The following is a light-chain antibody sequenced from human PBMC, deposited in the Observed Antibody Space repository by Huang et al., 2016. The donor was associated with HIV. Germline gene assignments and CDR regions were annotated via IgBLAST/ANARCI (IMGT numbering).Light chain of an antibody. Sequence: DIQMTQSPSSLSASLRDRVTITCRASRSISNYLNWYQQYPGKAPRLLIYAASSLQSGVPSRFSGSGSGTDFTLTISSLQPEDFATYYCQQSYSSPRFTFGPGTKVDIK. J-gene: IGKJ3*01. CDR3: QQSYSSPRFT. CDR1: RSISNY. V-gene: IGKV1-39*01. CDR2: AAS.